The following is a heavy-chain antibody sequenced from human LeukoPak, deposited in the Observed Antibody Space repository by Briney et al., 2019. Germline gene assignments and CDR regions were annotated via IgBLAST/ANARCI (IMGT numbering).Heavy chain of an antibody. V-gene: IGHV3-7*01. CDR2: INQDGSEK. CDR1: RFTFSSYW. CDR3: ARRCGGDYFYMDV. D-gene: IGHD2-21*01. J-gene: IGHJ6*03. Sequence: GGSLRLSCAASRFTFSSYWMTWVRQAPGKGLEWVANINQDGSEKYYVDSVKGRFTISRDNAKNSLYLQMNSLRAEDTAVYYCARRCGGDYFYMDVWGKGTTVTISS.